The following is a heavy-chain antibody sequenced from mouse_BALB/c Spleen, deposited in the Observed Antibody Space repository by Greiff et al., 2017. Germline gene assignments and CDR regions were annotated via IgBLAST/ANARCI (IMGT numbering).Heavy chain of an antibody. J-gene: IGHJ4*01. V-gene: IGHV1-15*01. CDR1: GYTFTDYE. CDR3: TFTTATGAMDY. CDR2: IDPETGGT. Sequence: VQLQQSGAELVRPGASVTLSCKASGYTFTDYEMHWVKQTPVHGLEWIGAIDPETGGTAYNQKFKGKATLTADKSSSTAYMELRSLTSEDSAVYYCTFTTATGAMDYWGQGTSVTVSS. D-gene: IGHD1-2*01.